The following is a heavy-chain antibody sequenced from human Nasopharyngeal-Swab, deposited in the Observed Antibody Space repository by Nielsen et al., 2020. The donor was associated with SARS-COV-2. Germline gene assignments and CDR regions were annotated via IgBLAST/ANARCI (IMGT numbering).Heavy chain of an antibody. CDR3: ARERSYYYYMDV. CDR2: IYYSGST. J-gene: IGHJ6*03. Sequence: CTVSGGSISSGGYYWSWIRQHPGKGLEWIGYIYYSGSTYYNPSLKSRVTISVDTSKNQFSLKLSSVTAADTAVYYCARERSYYYYMDVWGKGTTVTVSS. CDR1: GGSISSGGYY. V-gene: IGHV4-31*03.